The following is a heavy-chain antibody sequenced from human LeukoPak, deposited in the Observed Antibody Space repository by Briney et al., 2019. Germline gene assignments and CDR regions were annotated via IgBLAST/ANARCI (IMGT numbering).Heavy chain of an antibody. V-gene: IGHV1-69*13. J-gene: IGHJ4*02. CDR3: ARDAYCSGGSCSSLFDY. CDR2: IIPIFGTA. CDR1: GGTFSSYA. Sequence: SVKVSCKASGGTFSSYAISWVRQAPGQGLEWMGGIIPIFGTANYAQKFQGRVTITADESTSTAYMELSSLRSEDTAVYYCARDAYCSGGSCSSLFDYWGQGTLVTVSS. D-gene: IGHD2-15*01.